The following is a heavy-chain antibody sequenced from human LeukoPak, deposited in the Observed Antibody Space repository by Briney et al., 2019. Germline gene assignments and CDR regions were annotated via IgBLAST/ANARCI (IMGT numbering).Heavy chain of an antibody. V-gene: IGHV1-69*05. J-gene: IGHJ5*02. D-gene: IGHD3-3*01. Sequence: ASVTVSCKASGGTFSSYAISWVRQAPGQGLEWMGGIIPIFGTANYAQKFQGRVTITTDESTSTAYMELSSLRSEDTAVYYCARGSTIFGGARYWFDPWGQGTLVTVSS. CDR1: GGTFSSYA. CDR2: IIPIFGTA. CDR3: ARGSTIFGGARYWFDP.